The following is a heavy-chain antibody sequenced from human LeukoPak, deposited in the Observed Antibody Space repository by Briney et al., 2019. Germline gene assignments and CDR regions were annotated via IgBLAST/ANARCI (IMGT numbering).Heavy chain of an antibody. CDR1: GFTFSSYG. J-gene: IGHJ4*02. CDR2: IRFGDGSSK. D-gene: IGHD2-2*01. Sequence: GGSLRLSCAASGFTFSSYGMHWVRQAPGKGLEWVSFIRFGDGSSKYYADSVKGRFTISRDNSKNTLYLQMNSLRGDDTAVYYCAKDLLSDIVIVPSVPDYWGQGTLVTVSS. V-gene: IGHV3-30*02. CDR3: AKDLLSDIVIVPSVPDY.